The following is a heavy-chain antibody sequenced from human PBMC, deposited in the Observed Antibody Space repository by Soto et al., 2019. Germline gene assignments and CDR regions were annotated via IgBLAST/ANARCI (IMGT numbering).Heavy chain of an antibody. CDR1: GTSLSSISYY. Sequence: SETLSLTCTVSGTSLSSISYYWGWIRQPPGKGLEWVGSIFFTGNIYYNPSLKSRVTISVDTSRNQFSLMVNSVTAADTAVYYRGDRHCSGCSCYNPGFDSLGQGALVTVSS. V-gene: IGHV4-39*01. J-gene: IGHJ4*02. CDR3: GDRHCSGCSCYNPGFDS. D-gene: IGHD2-15*01. CDR2: IFFTGNI.